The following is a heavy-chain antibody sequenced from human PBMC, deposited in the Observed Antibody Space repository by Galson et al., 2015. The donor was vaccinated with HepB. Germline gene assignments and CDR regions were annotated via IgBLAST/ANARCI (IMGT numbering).Heavy chain of an antibody. V-gene: IGHV1-69*04. CDR3: ARGMSDFWSGTVDV. J-gene: IGHJ6*03. D-gene: IGHD3-3*01. CDR2: IIPMHGVT. Sequence: SVKVSCKASGGTFRTFAIIWVRQAPGQGLEWMGRIIPMHGVTNYAQKFLGRVTITADRSTSTAHLELSRLTSEDTAVYYCARGMSDFWSGTVDVWGKGTTVIVPS. CDR1: GGTFRTFA.